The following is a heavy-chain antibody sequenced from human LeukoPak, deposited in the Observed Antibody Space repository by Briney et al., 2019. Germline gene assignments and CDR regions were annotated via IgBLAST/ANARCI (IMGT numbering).Heavy chain of an antibody. CDR3: ASSPQLRYFDWLLSGELGFDY. V-gene: IGHV4-34*01. CDR2: INHSGST. CDR1: GGSFSGYY. D-gene: IGHD3-9*01. J-gene: IGHJ4*02. Sequence: SETLSLTCAVYGGSFSGYYWSWIRQPPGKGLEWIGEINHSGSTNYNPSLKSRVTISVDTSKNQFSLKLSSVTAADTAVYYCASSPQLRYFDWLLSGELGFDYWGQGTLVTVSS.